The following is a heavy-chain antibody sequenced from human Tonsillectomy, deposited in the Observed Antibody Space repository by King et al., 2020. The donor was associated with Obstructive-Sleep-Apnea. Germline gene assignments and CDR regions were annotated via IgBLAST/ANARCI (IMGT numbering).Heavy chain of an antibody. CDR1: GGSISDSY. CDR3: VRRSTNGRGNWFDP. V-gene: IGHV4-59*01. D-gene: IGHD6-13*01. Sequence: VPLQESGPGLLKPLETLSLICNVSGGSISDSYWSWIRQTPARGLEWIAYVSHTGNTHYNPSLRSRTTISVDTSKNQFSLKLNSVTTSDTAVYYCVRRSTNGRGNWFDPWGQGTLVTVSS. J-gene: IGHJ5*02. CDR2: VSHTGNT.